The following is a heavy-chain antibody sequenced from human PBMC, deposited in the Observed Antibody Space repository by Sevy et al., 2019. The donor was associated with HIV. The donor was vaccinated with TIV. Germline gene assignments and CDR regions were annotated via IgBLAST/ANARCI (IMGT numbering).Heavy chain of an antibody. CDR3: ARGDYMTTANFDY. Sequence: SETLYLTCTVSGGSISSGGYYWSWIRQHPGKGLEWIGYIYYSGSTYYNPSLKSRVTISVDTSKNQFSLKLSSVTAADTAVYYCARGDYMTTANFDYWGQGTLVTVSS. D-gene: IGHD4-17*01. CDR2: IYYSGST. CDR1: GGSISSGGYY. V-gene: IGHV4-31*03. J-gene: IGHJ4*02.